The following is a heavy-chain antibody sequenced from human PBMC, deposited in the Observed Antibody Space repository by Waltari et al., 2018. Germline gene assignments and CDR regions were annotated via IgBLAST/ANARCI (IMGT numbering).Heavy chain of an antibody. CDR2: ISGSGGST. Sequence: EVQLLESGGGLVQPGGSLRLSCAASGFTLSSYAMSWVRPAPGKGLEWVSAISGSGGSTYYADSVKGRCTISRDNSKNTLYLQMNSLRAEDTAVYYCAKGPTYYYDSSGYSNYFDYWGQGTLVTVSS. V-gene: IGHV3-23*01. CDR3: AKGPTYYYDSSGYSNYFDY. CDR1: GFTLSSYA. D-gene: IGHD3-22*01. J-gene: IGHJ4*02.